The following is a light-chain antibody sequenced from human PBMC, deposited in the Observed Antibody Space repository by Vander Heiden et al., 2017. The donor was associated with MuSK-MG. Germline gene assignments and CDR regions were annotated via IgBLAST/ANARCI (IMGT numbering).Light chain of an antibody. Sequence: DIQMTQSPSSLSASVGDRVTITCRASQSISSYLNWYQQKPGKAPKLLIYAASSLQSGVPSRFSGSASGTDFTLTISMMHPEDFTTYYCQRCETTPLTFGGGTKVKIK. CDR1: QSISSY. V-gene: IGKV1-39*01. CDR2: AAS. J-gene: IGKJ4*01. CDR3: QRCETTPLT.